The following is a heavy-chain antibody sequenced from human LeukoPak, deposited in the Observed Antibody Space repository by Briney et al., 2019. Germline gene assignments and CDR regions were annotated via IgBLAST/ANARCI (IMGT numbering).Heavy chain of an antibody. J-gene: IGHJ4*02. Sequence: GGSLRLSCAASGFTFSSYSMNWVRQAPGKGLEWVSSISSSSSYIYYAGSVKGRFTISRDNAKNSLYLQMNSLRAEDTAVYYCARELKGTYYDILTGAFGNWGQGTLVTVSS. CDR2: ISSSSSYI. CDR1: GFTFSSYS. CDR3: ARELKGTYYDILTGAFGN. D-gene: IGHD3-9*01. V-gene: IGHV3-21*01.